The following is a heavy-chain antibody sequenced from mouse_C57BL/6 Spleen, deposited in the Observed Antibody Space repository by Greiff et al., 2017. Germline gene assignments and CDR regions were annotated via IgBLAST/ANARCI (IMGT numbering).Heavy chain of an antibody. D-gene: IGHD2-2*01. CDR1: GYTFTSYT. Sequence: VQLQQSGAELARPGASVKMSCKASGYTFTSYTMHWVKQRPGQGLEWIGYINPSSGYTKYNQKFKDKATLTADKSSSTAYMQLSSLTSEDSAVYYCARSGDDGYDPFAYWGQGTLVTVSA. CDR3: ARSGDDGYDPFAY. J-gene: IGHJ3*01. V-gene: IGHV1-4*01. CDR2: INPSSGYT.